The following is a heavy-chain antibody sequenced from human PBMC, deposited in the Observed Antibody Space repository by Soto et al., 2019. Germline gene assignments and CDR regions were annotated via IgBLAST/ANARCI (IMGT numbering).Heavy chain of an antibody. J-gene: IGHJ6*02. Sequence: QVQLQESGPGLVKPSETLSLTCTVSGDSVTSGSIYWSWIRQPPGKGLEWIGYIHYTGSTNYNPSLKSRVAISVDTSMNHFSLTLSSVTAADTAVYYCARDRGNFGVVLADFYQYGMDVWGQGTAVTVSS. V-gene: IGHV4-61*03. CDR1: GDSVTSGSIY. CDR2: IHYTGST. D-gene: IGHD3-3*01. CDR3: ARDRGNFGVVLADFYQYGMDV.